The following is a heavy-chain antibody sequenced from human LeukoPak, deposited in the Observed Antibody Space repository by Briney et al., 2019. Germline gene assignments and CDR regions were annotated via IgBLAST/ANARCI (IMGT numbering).Heavy chain of an antibody. CDR1: GFTFSSYA. Sequence: GRSLRLSCAASGFTFSSYAMHWVRQAPGKGLEWVVVISYDGSNKYYADSVKGRFTISRDNSKNTLYLQMNSLRAEDTAVYYCARGDTAARYWGQGTLVTVSS. D-gene: IGHD5-18*01. V-gene: IGHV3-30*04. J-gene: IGHJ4*02. CDR2: ISYDGSNK. CDR3: ARGDTAARY.